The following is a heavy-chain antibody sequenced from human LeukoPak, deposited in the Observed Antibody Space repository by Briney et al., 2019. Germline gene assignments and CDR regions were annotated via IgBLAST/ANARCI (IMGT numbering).Heavy chain of an antibody. V-gene: IGHV4-59*02. CDR1: GGSVTSYY. J-gene: IGHJ3*02. D-gene: IGHD3-16*01. CDR2: IYYSGST. Sequence: PSETLSLTCTVSGGSVTSYYWSWIRQPPGRGLEWIGYIYYSGSTSYNPSLKSRVTLSVDTSKNQFSLKLNSVTAADTAVYYCARVGGVPLGALGIWAQGTMVTVSS. CDR3: ARVGGVPLGALGI.